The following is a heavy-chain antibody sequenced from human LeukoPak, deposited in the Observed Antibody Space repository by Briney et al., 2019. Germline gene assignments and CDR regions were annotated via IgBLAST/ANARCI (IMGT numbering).Heavy chain of an antibody. CDR3: ARDNYDILTGYPDW. J-gene: IGHJ4*02. D-gene: IGHD3-9*01. Sequence: SCKASGGTFSSYAISWVRQAPGKGLEWVAVISYDGSNKYYADSVKGRFTISRDNSKNTLYLQMNSLRAEDTAVYYCARDNYDILTGYPDWWGQGTLVTVSS. CDR1: GGTFSSYA. V-gene: IGHV3-30-3*01. CDR2: ISYDGSNK.